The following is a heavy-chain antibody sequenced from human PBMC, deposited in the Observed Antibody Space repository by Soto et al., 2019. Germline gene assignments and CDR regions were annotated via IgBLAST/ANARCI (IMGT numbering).Heavy chain of an antibody. CDR1: GFSISSGFF. CDR3: ARVYTDRGFDY. D-gene: IGHD3-10*01. Sequence: SETLSLTCAVSGFSISSGFFWGWIRQPPGKGLEWIGIFYHSGTIYYKPSLKSRVTISIDRSKNQFSLKLTSVTATDTAVYYCARVYTDRGFDYWGQGAQVTVSS. J-gene: IGHJ4*02. CDR2: FYHSGTI. V-gene: IGHV4-38-2*01.